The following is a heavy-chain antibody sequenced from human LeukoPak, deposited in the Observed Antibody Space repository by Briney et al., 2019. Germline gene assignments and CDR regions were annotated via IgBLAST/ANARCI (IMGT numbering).Heavy chain of an antibody. CDR1: GGSFSGYY. D-gene: IGHD3-9*01. V-gene: IGHV4-34*01. J-gene: IGHJ4*02. CDR2: INHSGST. CDR3: ARGKLRYFDWLLSPFDY. Sequence: MPSETLSLTCAVYGGSFSGYYWSWIRQPPGKGLEWIGEINHSGSTNYNPSLKSRVTISVDTSKNQFSLKLSSVTAADTAVYYCARGKLRYFDWLLSPFDYWGQGTLVTVSS.